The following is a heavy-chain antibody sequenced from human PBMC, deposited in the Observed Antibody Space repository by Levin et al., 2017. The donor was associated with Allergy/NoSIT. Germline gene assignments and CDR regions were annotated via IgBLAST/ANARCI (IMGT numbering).Heavy chain of an antibody. CDR3: ARGGGDFWSGYYRSDAFDI. CDR2: IYYSGST. J-gene: IGHJ3*02. V-gene: IGHV4-59*01. CDR1: GGSISSYY. Sequence: SETLSLTCTVSGGSISSYYWSWIRQPPGKGLEWIGYIYYSGSTNYNPSLKSRVTISVDTSTNQFSLKLSSVTAADTAVYYCARGGGDFWSGYYRSDAFDIWGQGTMVTVSS. D-gene: IGHD3-3*01.